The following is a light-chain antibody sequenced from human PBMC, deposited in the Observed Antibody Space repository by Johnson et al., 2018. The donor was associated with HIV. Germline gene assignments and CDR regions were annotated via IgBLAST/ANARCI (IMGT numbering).Light chain of an antibody. CDR2: ENN. CDR3: GTWDPSLSAGRV. Sequence: QSVLTQPPSVSAAPGQKVTISCSGSSSNIGNNYVSWYQQLPGTAPKLLIYENNKRPSGIPDRFSGSKSGTSATLGITGLQTGDEADDYCGTWDPSLSAGRVFGTGTKVTVL. CDR1: SSNIGNNY. V-gene: IGLV1-51*02. J-gene: IGLJ1*01.